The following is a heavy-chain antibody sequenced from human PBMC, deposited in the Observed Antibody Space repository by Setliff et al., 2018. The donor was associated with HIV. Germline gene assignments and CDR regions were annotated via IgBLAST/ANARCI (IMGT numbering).Heavy chain of an antibody. Sequence: SVKVSCKASGGIFSNYGMSWVRQAPGQGLEWMGGIIPISGTTNYAQQFQGRVTITTDESTSTAYMELSGLRSEDTAVYYGARDFGGYCSSMSCPGLFDPWGQGTLVTVSS. J-gene: IGHJ5*02. CDR2: IIPISGTT. V-gene: IGHV1-69*05. CDR3: ARDFGGYCSSMSCPGLFDP. CDR1: GGIFSNYG. D-gene: IGHD2-2*01.